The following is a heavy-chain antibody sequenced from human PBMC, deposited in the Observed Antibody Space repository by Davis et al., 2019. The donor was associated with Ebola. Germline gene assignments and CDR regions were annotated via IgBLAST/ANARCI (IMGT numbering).Heavy chain of an antibody. J-gene: IGHJ6*03. CDR1: GYSISSGYY. CDR2: IYHSGST. Sequence: PSETLSLTCTVSGYSISSGYYWGWIRQPPGKGLEWIGSIYHSGSTNYNPSPKSRVTISVDTSKNQFSLKLSSVTAADTAVYYCARGIPGTGGDYYYYYMDVWGKGTTVTVSS. V-gene: IGHV4-38-2*02. D-gene: IGHD7-27*01. CDR3: ARGIPGTGGDYYYYYMDV.